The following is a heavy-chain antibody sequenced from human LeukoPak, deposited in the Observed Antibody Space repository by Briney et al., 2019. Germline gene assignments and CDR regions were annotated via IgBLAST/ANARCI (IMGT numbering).Heavy chain of an antibody. CDR2: ISSSSDYI. CDR1: GFAFSTYA. D-gene: IGHD1-20*01. V-gene: IGHV3-21*01. J-gene: IGHJ4*02. Sequence: GGSLRLSCAASGFAFSTYAMNWVRQAPGKGLEWVSSISSSSDYIFYADSVKGRFTISRDNAKNSLYLQMNSLRAEDTAVYYCTTEGDNWNDSLDYWGQGTLVTVSS. CDR3: TTEGDNWNDSLDY.